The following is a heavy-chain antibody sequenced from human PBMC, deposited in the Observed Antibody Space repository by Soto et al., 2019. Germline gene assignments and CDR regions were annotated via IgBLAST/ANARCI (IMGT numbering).Heavy chain of an antibody. CDR3: AKDRERIATRSLDY. Sequence: EVQLLESGGGLVQPGGSLRLSCAASGFTFSSYAMSWVRQAPGKGLEWVSGISGSGVSTYYADSVKGRFTISRDNSKSTLYLQMDSLRAEDTAVYYCAKDRERIATRSLDYWGKGTLLTFSS. V-gene: IGHV3-23*01. J-gene: IGHJ4*02. D-gene: IGHD6-6*01. CDR2: ISGSGVST. CDR1: GFTFSSYA.